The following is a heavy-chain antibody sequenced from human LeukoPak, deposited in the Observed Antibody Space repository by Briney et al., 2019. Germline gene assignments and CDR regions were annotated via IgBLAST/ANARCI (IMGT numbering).Heavy chain of an antibody. CDR1: GFTFSSYA. J-gene: IGHJ4*02. CDR3: ANDHPMVNYYDSSGYYPDY. Sequence: SGGSLRLSCAASGFTFSSYAMSWVRQAPGKGLGWVSAISGSGGSTYYADSVKGRFTISRDNSKNTLYLQMNSLRAEDTAVYYCANDHPMVNYYDSSGYYPDYWGQGTLVTVSS. CDR2: ISGSGGST. D-gene: IGHD3-22*01. V-gene: IGHV3-23*01.